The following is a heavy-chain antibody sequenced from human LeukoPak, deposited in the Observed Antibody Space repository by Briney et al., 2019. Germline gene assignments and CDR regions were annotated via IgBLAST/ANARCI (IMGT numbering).Heavy chain of an antibody. Sequence: GGSLRLSCAASGFTFSGYGMHWVRQAPGKGLEWVSFIRCDGSNKYYADSVKGRFTISRDNSKNTLYLQMNSLRAEDTAVYYCAKSSSSYDFWSGYYGGYWGQGTLVTVSS. V-gene: IGHV3-30*02. CDR3: AKSSSSYDFWSGYYGGY. J-gene: IGHJ4*02. CDR1: GFTFSGYG. D-gene: IGHD3-3*01. CDR2: IRCDGSNK.